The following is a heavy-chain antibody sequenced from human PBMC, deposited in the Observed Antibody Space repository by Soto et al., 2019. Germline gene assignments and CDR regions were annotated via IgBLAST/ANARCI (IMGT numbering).Heavy chain of an antibody. CDR1: GGSISSYY. Sequence: PSETLSLTCTVSGGSISSYYWSWIRQPPGKGLEWIGYIYYSGSTNYNPSLKSRVTISVDTSKNQFSMKLSSVTAADTAVYYCARRDPMPNWFDPWGQVTLVTVSS. CDR2: IYYSGST. J-gene: IGHJ5*02. V-gene: IGHV4-59*08. D-gene: IGHD2-2*01. CDR3: ARRDPMPNWFDP.